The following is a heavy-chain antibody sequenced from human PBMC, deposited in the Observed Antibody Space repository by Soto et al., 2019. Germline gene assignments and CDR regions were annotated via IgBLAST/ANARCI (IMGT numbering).Heavy chain of an antibody. J-gene: IGHJ4*02. CDR1: DFILSDAW. CDR3: ASYRDSSGLRRYDY. CDR2: IKSKAHGGTT. D-gene: IGHD3-22*01. Sequence: EVQLEESGGGLIKPGESLTLSCAASDFILSDAWMKWVRQAPGKGLEWVGRIKSKAHGGTTDYAAPLKGRFTIVRDDSKHTLDLQMNSLQTEDTAMYYCASYRDSSGLRRYDYWGQGALVTVSS. V-gene: IGHV3-15*07.